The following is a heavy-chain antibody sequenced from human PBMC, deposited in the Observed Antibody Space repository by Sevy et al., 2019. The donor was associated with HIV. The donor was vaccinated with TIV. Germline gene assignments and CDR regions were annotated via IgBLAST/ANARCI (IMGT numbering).Heavy chain of an antibody. J-gene: IGHJ6*02. CDR1: GYTFTTHA. CDR2: ITAANDNT. Sequence: ASVKVSCKAPGYTFTTHAIHWVRQAAGQRLEWMGWITAANDNTKYSQKFQGRVTISRDTSASTVYMDLSSLRSEDTAVYYCASGSGSYGYYGMDVWGQRTTVTVSS. CDR3: ASGSGSYGYYGMDV. D-gene: IGHD1-26*01. V-gene: IGHV1-3*01.